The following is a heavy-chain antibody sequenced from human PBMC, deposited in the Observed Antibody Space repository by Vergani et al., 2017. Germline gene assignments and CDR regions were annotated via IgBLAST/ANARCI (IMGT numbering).Heavy chain of an antibody. J-gene: IGHJ6*02. CDR2: VYTSGIT. CDR3: ARELSYYYGSGSDDYNPYYYEGMDV. D-gene: IGHD3-10*01. V-gene: IGHV4-61*02. Sequence: QVQLQESGPRLVRPSQTLSLTCTVSGGSINTGAYYWSWIRQPAGKGLEWIGRVYTSGITNYTPSLKSRVTILVDRSTGQLSLKLTSVTAGDTAVYFCARELSYYYGSGSDDYNPYYYEGMDVWGPGTTVTVSS. CDR1: GGSINTGAYY.